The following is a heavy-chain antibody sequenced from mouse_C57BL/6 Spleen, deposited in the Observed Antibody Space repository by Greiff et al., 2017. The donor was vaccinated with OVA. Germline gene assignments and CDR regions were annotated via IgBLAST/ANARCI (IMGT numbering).Heavy chain of an antibody. V-gene: IGHV1-15*01. Sequence: VQLQQSGAELVRPGASVTLSCKASGYTFTDYEMHWVKQTPVHGLEWIGAIHPETGGTAYNQKFKGKAILTADKSSSPAYMELRSLTSEDSAVYYCTRAYYSNPWFAYWGQGTLVTVSA. D-gene: IGHD2-5*01. CDR1: GYTFTDYE. J-gene: IGHJ3*01. CDR2: IHPETGGT. CDR3: TRAYYSNPWFAY.